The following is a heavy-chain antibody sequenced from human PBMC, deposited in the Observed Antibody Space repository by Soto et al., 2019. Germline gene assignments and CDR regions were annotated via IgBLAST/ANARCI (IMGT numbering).Heavy chain of an antibody. D-gene: IGHD3-3*01. CDR2: MNPNSSNT. J-gene: IGHJ3*02. CDR1: GYTFTSYD. CDR3: ARDPAENYDFWSGYVDAFDI. V-gene: IGHV1-8*01. Sequence: ASVKVSCKASGYTFTSYDINWVRQATGQGLEWMGWMNPNSSNTGYAQKFQGRVTMTRNTSISTAYMELSSLRSEDTAVYYCARDPAENYDFWSGYVDAFDIWGQGTMVTVSS.